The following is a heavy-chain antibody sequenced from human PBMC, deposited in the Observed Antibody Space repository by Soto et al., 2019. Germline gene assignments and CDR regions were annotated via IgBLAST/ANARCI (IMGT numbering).Heavy chain of an antibody. V-gene: IGHV1-18*04. CDR3: ARGGYVYEHPFDS. D-gene: IGHD5-12*01. CDR1: GYTFTSYG. J-gene: IGHJ4*02. CDR2: VSAYNGNT. Sequence: APVKVSCKASGYTFTSYGLSGVRQIPGQGLEWMGWVSAYNGNTNYAQKLQGRVTMTTDTSTSTAYMELRSLRSDDTAVYYCARGGYVYEHPFDSWGQGTLVTVSS.